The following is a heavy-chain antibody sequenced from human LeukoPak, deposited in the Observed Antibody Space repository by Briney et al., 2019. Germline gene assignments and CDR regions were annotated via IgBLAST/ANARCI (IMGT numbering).Heavy chain of an antibody. D-gene: IGHD2-2*01. CDR1: GFTFSSYG. J-gene: IGHJ4*02. V-gene: IGHV3-15*01. CDR3: TTDGWGYCSSTSCFDY. Sequence: GGSLRLSCAASGFTFSSYGMSWVRQAPGKGPEWVGHIKSKTDGGTTDYAAPVKGRFTISRDDSKNTLYLQMNSLKTEDTAVYYCTTDGWGYCSSTSCFDYWGQGTLVSVSS. CDR2: IKSKTDGGTT.